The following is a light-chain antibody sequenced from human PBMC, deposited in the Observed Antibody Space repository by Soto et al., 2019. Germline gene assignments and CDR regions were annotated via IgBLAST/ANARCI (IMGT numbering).Light chain of an antibody. J-gene: IGLJ1*01. V-gene: IGLV1-40*01. CDR3: QSYDGTLSGSYV. CDR2: ETT. Sequence: QSVLTQPPSVSGAPGQRVTISCTGSSSNIGAGHEVHWYQHLPGTAPKVLISETTNRPSGVPDRFSGSKSGTSVSLAITGLQAEDEADYYCQSYDGTLSGSYVFGIGTKVTVL. CDR1: SSNIGAGHE.